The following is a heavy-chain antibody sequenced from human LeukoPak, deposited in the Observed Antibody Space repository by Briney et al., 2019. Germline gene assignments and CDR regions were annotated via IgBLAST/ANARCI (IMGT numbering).Heavy chain of an antibody. J-gene: IGHJ6*03. CDR2: ISWNSGSI. D-gene: IGHD3-3*01. CDR3: ARDIRFLEWLSAMDV. Sequence: GGSLRLSCAASGFTFDDYAMHWVRQAPGKGLEWVSGISWNSGSIGYADSVKGRFTISRDNAKNPLYLQMNSLRAEDTALYYCARDIRFLEWLSAMDVWGKGTTVTVSS. V-gene: IGHV3-9*01. CDR1: GFTFDDYA.